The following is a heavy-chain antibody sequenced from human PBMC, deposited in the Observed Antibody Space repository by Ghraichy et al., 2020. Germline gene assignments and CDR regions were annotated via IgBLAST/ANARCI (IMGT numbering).Heavy chain of an antibody. J-gene: IGHJ4*02. V-gene: IGHV3-7*03. CDR2: IKQDGSEK. Sequence: GESLNISCAASGFTFSTYWMSWVRQAPGKGLEWVANIKQDGSEKYYVDSVKGRFTISRDNAKNSLYLQMNSLRGEDTAVYYCAREGDSSTLDYWGQGTLVTVSS. CDR1: GFTFSTYW. D-gene: IGHD6-19*01. CDR3: AREGDSSTLDY.